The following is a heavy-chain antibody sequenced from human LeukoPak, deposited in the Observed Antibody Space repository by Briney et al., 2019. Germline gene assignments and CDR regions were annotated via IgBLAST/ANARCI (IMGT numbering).Heavy chain of an antibody. V-gene: IGHV3-66*01. CDR3: AKMGSSYVWGSYRYSFRFDY. D-gene: IGHD3-16*02. CDR2: LYSSGDT. Sequence: GGSLRLSCAASGFTVNSHYMSWVRQAPGKGLEWVSVLYSSGDTYYADSVKGRFSISRDNSKNTLYLQMNSLRAEDTAVYYCAKMGSSYVWGSYRYSFRFDYWGQGTLVTVSS. J-gene: IGHJ4*02. CDR1: GFTVNSHY.